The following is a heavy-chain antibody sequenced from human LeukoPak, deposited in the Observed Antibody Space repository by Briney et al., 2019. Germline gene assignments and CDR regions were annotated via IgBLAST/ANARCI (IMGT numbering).Heavy chain of an antibody. D-gene: IGHD4-17*01. CDR1: GGSISSGGYS. J-gene: IGHJ6*02. CDR3: ARSMVTRPYGMDV. V-gene: IGHV4-30-2*01. Sequence: SETLSLTCAVSGGSISSGGYSWSWIRRPPGKGLEWIAYIYHSGTTYYNPSLKSRVTISVDRSKNQFSLKLSSVTAADTAVYYCARSMVTRPYGMDVWGQGTTVTVSS. CDR2: IYHSGTT.